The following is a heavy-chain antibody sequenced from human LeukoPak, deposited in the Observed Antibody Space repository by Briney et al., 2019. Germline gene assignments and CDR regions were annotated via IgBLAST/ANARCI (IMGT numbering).Heavy chain of an antibody. CDR3: ARERADGRAFDI. CDR2: IYSGDST. J-gene: IGHJ3*02. CDR1: GFTVSSNY. D-gene: IGHD5-24*01. V-gene: IGHV3-66*01. Sequence: GGSLRLSCAASGFTVSSNYMSWVRQAPGKGLEWVSVIYSGDSTYYADSVKGRFTISRDNSKNTLYLQMNSLRAEDTAVYYCARERADGRAFDIWGQGTMVTVSS.